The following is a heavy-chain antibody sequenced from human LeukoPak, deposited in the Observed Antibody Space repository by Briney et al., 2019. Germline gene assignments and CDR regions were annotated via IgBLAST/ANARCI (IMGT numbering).Heavy chain of an antibody. CDR1: GDTLPSYF. CDR2: INPTGGST. CDR3: ARTAARRFDY. V-gene: IGHV1-46*01. D-gene: IGHD6-6*01. Sequence: ASVKVSCKASGDTLPSYFMHWVRQAPGQGLEWMGIINPTGGSTTYAQKFQGRVTMTRDTSTSTVYMELSSLRSDDTAVYYCARTAARRFDYWGQGTLVTVSS. J-gene: IGHJ4*02.